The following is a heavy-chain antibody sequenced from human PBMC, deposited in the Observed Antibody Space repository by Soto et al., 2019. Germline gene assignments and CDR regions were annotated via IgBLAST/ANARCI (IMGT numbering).Heavy chain of an antibody. CDR1: GGSISSSNW. V-gene: IGHV4-4*02. CDR3: ARVGSGSRDRFV. CDR2: IYHSGST. D-gene: IGHD6-19*01. J-gene: IGHJ4*02. Sequence: SETLSLTCAVSGGSISSSNWWSWVRQPPGKGLEWIGEIYHSGSTNYNPSLKSRVTISVGKSKNQFSLKLSSVTAADTAVYYCARVGSGSRDRFVWGQGTLVTVSS.